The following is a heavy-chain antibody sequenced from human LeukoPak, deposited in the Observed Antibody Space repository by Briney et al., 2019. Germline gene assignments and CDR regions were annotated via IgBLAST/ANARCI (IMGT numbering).Heavy chain of an antibody. CDR3: ERVYCTNGVCYDGAGDY. Sequence: ASVKVSCKASGYTFTSYDINWVRQATGQGLEWMGWMNPNSGNTGYAQKFQGRVTMTRNTSISTAYMELSSLRSEDTAVYYCERVYCTNGVCYDGAGDYWGQGTLVTVSS. J-gene: IGHJ4*02. CDR2: MNPNSGNT. CDR1: GYTFTSYD. V-gene: IGHV1-8*01. D-gene: IGHD2-8*01.